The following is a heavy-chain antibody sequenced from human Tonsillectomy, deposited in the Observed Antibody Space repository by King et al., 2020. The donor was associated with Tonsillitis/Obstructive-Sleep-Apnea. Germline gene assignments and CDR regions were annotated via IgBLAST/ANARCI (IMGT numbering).Heavy chain of an antibody. CDR3: AKPPLDTNAWDYYYYMDV. CDR2: ISGSGGST. J-gene: IGHJ6*03. Sequence: VQLVQSGGGLVQPGGSLRLSCAASGFTFSSFAMSWVRQAPGKGLEWVSGISGSGGSTNYADSVKGRFTISRDNSKNTLYLLMNSLRADDTAVDYCAKPPLDTNAWDYYYYMDVWGKGTTVTVSS. CDR1: GFTFSSFA. D-gene: IGHD5-18*01. V-gene: IGHV3-23*04.